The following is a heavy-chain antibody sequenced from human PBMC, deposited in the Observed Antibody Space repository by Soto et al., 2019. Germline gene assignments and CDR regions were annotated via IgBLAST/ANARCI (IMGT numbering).Heavy chain of an antibody. D-gene: IGHD1-7*01. V-gene: IGHV3-66*04. J-gene: IGHJ6*02. CDR3: ARPNYTDYYYYYGMDV. CDR2: IYSGGST. CDR1: GFTVSCNY. Sequence: GFLRLSCAASGFTVSCNYMSWVRQSPGKGLEWVSVIYSGGSTYYADSVKGRFTISRDNSKNTLYLQMNSLRAEDTAVYYCARPNYTDYYYYYGMDVWGQGTTVTVSS.